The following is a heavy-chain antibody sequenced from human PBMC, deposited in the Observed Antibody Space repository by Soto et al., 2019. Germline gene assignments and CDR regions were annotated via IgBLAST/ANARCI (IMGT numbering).Heavy chain of an antibody. Sequence: QVQLVESGGGVVQPGGSLRLSYAASGFIFSNYAMQWVRQAPGKGLEWMAAISYDGNTQYYADSVRGRFTISRDNYKNTVYVQMISLRAEDTAVYYCARDLKGDTKLDYWGQGTLVTVSS. CDR3: ARDLKGDTKLDY. V-gene: IGHV3-30-3*01. J-gene: IGHJ4*02. CDR2: ISYDGNTQ. D-gene: IGHD1-26*01. CDR1: GFIFSNYA.